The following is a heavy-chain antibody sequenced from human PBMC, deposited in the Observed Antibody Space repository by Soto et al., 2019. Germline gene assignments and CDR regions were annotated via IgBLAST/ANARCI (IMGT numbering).Heavy chain of an antibody. CDR2: FSYGGST. Sequence: QLQLQESGPGLVKPSETLSLTCNVSGDSVGNSIYYWGWIRQPRGKGPEWIGSFSYGGSTNYNPPLKHRVIVSVDTLRTRFSLKMSSLTAAVAAVYASARSLGEIGDSVFDIWGQGTMVTVSS. J-gene: IGHJ3*02. V-gene: IGHV4-39*02. CDR1: GDSVGNSIYY. D-gene: IGHD3-10*01. CDR3: ARSLGEIGDSVFDI.